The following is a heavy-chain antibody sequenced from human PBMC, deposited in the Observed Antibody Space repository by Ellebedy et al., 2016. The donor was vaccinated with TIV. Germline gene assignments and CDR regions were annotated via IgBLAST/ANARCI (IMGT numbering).Heavy chain of an antibody. Sequence: AASVRVSCKASGYTFTSYAMHWVRQAPGHRLEWMGWITTGNGDTKYSQKFQGRVTITRDTSANTAYMELSSLGSEDTAVYYCARELPECSGGSCYYGWFDPWGQGTLVTVSS. V-gene: IGHV1-3*04. J-gene: IGHJ5*02. CDR3: ARELPECSGGSCYYGWFDP. CDR2: ITTGNGDT. CDR1: GYTFTSYA. D-gene: IGHD2-15*01.